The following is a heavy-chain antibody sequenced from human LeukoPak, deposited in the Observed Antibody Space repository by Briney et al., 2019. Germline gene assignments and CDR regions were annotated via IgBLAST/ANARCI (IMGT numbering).Heavy chain of an antibody. D-gene: IGHD2-2*01. J-gene: IGHJ6*03. V-gene: IGHV4-4*07. CDR3: ARVRSGYCSSTSCSPATHYYYMDV. CDR1: GGSISSYY. CDR2: IYTSGST. Sequence: SETLSLTCTVSGGSISSYYWSWIRQPAGKGLEWIGRIYTSGSTNYNPSLKSRVTMSVDTSKNQFSLKLSSVTAADTAVYYCARVRSGYCSSTSCSPATHYYYMDVWGKGTTVTISS.